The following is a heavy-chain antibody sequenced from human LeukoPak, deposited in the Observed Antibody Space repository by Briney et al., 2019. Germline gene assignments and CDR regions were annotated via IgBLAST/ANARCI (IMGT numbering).Heavy chain of an antibody. J-gene: IGHJ3*02. CDR2: ISGSGGST. CDR1: GFTFSSYA. D-gene: IGHD3-10*01. CDR3: AKFYYGSGSYYFGYAFDI. V-gene: IGHV3-23*01. Sequence: PGGSLRLSCAASGFTFSSYAMSWVRQAPGKGLEWVSAISGSGGSTYYADSVKGRFTISRDYSKNTLYLQMNSLRAEDTAVYYCAKFYYGSGSYYFGYAFDIWGQGTMVTVSS.